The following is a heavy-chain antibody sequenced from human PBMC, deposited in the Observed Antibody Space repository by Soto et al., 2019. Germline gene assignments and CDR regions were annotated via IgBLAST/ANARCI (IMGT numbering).Heavy chain of an antibody. J-gene: IGHJ5*02. CDR2: ISAYNGNT. D-gene: IGHD2-2*01. V-gene: IGHV1-18*01. Sequence: QVQLVQSGAEVKKPGASVKVSCKASGYTFTSYGISWVRQAPGQGLEWMGWISAYNGNTNYAQKLQGIVTMTTDTSTSTAYMELRSLRSGDTAVYYCARARTSDDPNNWFDPWGQGTLVTVSS. CDR3: ARARTSDDPNNWFDP. CDR1: GYTFTSYG.